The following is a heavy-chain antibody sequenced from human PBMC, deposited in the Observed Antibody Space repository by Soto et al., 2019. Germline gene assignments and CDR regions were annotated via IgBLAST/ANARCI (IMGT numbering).Heavy chain of an antibody. Sequence: QVQLVESGGGVVQPGRSLRLSCAASGFTFSSYAMHWVRRAPGKGLEWVAAVSHDGKSGFYADSVSGRFTVSRDNSNSLVYLQMDRLRPEDIALFYCARLDKFNGGWSWGQGTAVTVSS. J-gene: IGHJ4*02. V-gene: IGHV3-30*14. D-gene: IGHD6-19*01. CDR2: VSHDGKSG. CDR3: ARLDKFNGGWS. CDR1: GFTFSSYA.